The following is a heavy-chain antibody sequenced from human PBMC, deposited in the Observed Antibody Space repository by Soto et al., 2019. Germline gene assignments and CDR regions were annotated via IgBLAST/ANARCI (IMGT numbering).Heavy chain of an antibody. Sequence: ASVKVSCKASGYIFTNYYIHWVRQAPGQGLEWMGIINLSADRTSYAQKFQGRFTVTMDTSTSTVYMELGSLRSEDTAVYYCVRDPSSGYRSFDYWGPGTLVTVSS. CDR3: VRDPSSGYRSFDY. J-gene: IGHJ4*02. CDR2: INLSADRT. V-gene: IGHV1-46*03. CDR1: GYIFTNYY. D-gene: IGHD3-22*01.